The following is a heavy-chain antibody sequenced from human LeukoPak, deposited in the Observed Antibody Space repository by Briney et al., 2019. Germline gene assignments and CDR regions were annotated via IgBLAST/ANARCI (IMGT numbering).Heavy chain of an antibody. CDR3: ARSGDFWSGYYIDY. J-gene: IGHJ4*02. D-gene: IGHD3-3*01. CDR1: GGSISSYY. Sequence: PSETLSLTCTVSGGSISSYYWSWIRRPPGKGLEWIGYIYYSGSTNYNPSLKSRVTISVDTSKNQFSLKLSSVTAADTAVYYCARSGDFWSGYYIDYWGQGTLVTVSS. CDR2: IYYSGST. V-gene: IGHV4-59*01.